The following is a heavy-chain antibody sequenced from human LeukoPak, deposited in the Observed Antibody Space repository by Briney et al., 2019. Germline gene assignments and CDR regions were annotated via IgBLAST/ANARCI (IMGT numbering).Heavy chain of an antibody. CDR3: ARVPIIAAGGGFDY. CDR1: GGTFSSYA. CDR2: IIPIFGTA. D-gene: IGHD6-13*01. J-gene: IGHJ4*02. V-gene: IGHV1-69*05. Sequence: AVKVSCKASGGTFSSYAISWVRQAPGQGLEWMGRIIPIFGTAIYAQKFQGRVTITTGESTSTAYMELSSLRPEDTAVYYCARVPIIAAGGGFDYWGQGTLVTVSS.